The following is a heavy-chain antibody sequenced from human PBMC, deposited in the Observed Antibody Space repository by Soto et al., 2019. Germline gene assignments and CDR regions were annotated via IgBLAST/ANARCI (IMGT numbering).Heavy chain of an antibody. D-gene: IGHD6-6*01. Sequence: ASVKVSCKASGYTFTSYDINWVRQATGQGLEWMGWMNPNSGNTGYAQKFQGRVTMTRNTSISTAYMELSSLRSEDTAVYYCASHLKTGTRIAASPDGGNYWGQGTLVTVSS. CDR3: ASHLKTGTRIAASPDGGNY. J-gene: IGHJ4*02. V-gene: IGHV1-8*01. CDR2: MNPNSGNT. CDR1: GYTFTSYD.